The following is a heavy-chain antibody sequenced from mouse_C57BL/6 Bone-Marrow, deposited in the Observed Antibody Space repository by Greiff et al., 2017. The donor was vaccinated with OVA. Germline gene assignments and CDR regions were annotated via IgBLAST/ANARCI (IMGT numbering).Heavy chain of an antibody. CDR2: IRSKSSNYAT. Sequence: EVMLVESGGGLVQPKGSLKLSCAASGFTFNTYAMHWVRQAPGKGLEWVARIRSKSSNYATYYADSVKDRFTISRDDSQSMLYLQMNNLKTEDKAMYYCVRDGGTRGNFDYWGQGTTLTVSS. CDR1: GFTFNTYA. V-gene: IGHV10-3*01. D-gene: IGHD3-3*01. J-gene: IGHJ2*01. CDR3: VRDGGTRGNFDY.